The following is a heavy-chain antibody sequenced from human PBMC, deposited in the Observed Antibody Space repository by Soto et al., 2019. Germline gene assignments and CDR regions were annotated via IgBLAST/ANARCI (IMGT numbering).Heavy chain of an antibody. CDR3: ARGPLYDLESGMYWYFDP. Sequence: QVQLVQSGAEVRKSGSSVKVSCKLSGASFDSYTITWVRQAPGQGLEWMGGIIPIFGTTNYAQKFQGRLTITADGFTSAAYMDLSSLTSEDTAVYYCARGPLYDLESGMYWYFDPWGRGTLVTVSS. V-gene: IGHV1-69*01. D-gene: IGHD1-26*01. J-gene: IGHJ2*01. CDR2: IIPIFGTT. CDR1: GASFDSYT.